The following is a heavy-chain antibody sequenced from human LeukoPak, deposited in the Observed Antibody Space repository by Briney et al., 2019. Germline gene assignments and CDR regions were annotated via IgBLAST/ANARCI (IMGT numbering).Heavy chain of an antibody. CDR3: ARHSTGAS. D-gene: IGHD2-15*01. CDR1: GFTFSSDT. V-gene: IGHV3-23*01. CDR2: ISESGGNT. J-gene: IGHJ4*02. Sequence: GGSLRLSCIAPGFTFSSDTMAWVRQSPGKGLEWVSGISESGGNTYYIDSVKGRFTISRDNSKNTLYLQMNSLRVEDTATYYCARHSTGASWGQGTLVTVSS.